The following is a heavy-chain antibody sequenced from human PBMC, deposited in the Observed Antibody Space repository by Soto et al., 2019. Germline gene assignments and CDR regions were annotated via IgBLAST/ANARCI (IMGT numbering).Heavy chain of an antibody. V-gene: IGHV3-9*01. CDR3: AKSGWTGYYMDV. CDR2: ISWNSGSI. Sequence: EVQLVESGGGLVQPGRSLRLSCAASGFTFDDYAMHWVRQAPGKGLEWVSGISWNSGSIGYADSVKGRFTISRDNAKNSLYLQMNSLRAEDTALYYCAKSGWTGYYMDVWGKGTTVTVSS. CDR1: GFTFDDYA. D-gene: IGHD6-19*01. J-gene: IGHJ6*03.